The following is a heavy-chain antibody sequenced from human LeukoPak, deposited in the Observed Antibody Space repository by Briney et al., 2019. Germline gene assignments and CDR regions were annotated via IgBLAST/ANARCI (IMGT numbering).Heavy chain of an antibody. V-gene: IGHV3-23*01. Sequence: GGSLRLSCAASGFFFSSYAMSWVRQAPGKGLEWVSSISGSGAGTYYADSVRGRFTISRDNSNNILYVQMNSLRAEDTAVYYCAEAQRWLQETPSAFDYWGQGTLVIVSS. CDR2: ISGSGAGT. CDR1: GFFFSSYA. CDR3: AEAQRWLQETPSAFDY. J-gene: IGHJ4*02. D-gene: IGHD5-24*01.